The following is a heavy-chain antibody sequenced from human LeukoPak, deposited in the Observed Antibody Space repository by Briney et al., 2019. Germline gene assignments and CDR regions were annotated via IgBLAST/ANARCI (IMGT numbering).Heavy chain of an antibody. CDR3: ARHETSLRGGWVY. CDR1: GGSMNTYY. D-gene: IGHD6-19*01. CDR2: IHSSGST. J-gene: IGHJ4*02. Sequence: PSETLSLTCTVSGGSMNTYYWSWVRQPPAKGLDWIGYIHSSGSTNYNPSLESRVTISIDTSKNQFSLKLSSVTAADTAVYYCARHETSLRGGWVYWGQGSPVTVSS. V-gene: IGHV4-59*08.